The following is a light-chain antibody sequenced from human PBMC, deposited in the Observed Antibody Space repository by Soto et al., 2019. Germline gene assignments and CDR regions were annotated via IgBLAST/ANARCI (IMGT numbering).Light chain of an antibody. J-gene: IGKJ1*01. Sequence: DIQMTQSPSTLSASVGDRVTITCRASQTISNWLAWYQQKPGKAPKLLIYDASSLESGVPSRFSGSGSGTEFTLTISTLQREDVATYYCQQYNTHSPTWTFGQGTKVEIE. V-gene: IGKV1-5*01. CDR3: QQYNTHSPTWT. CDR1: QTISNW. CDR2: DAS.